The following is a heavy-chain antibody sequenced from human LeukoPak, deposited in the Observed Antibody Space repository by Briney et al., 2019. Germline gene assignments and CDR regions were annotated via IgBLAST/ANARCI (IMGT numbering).Heavy chain of an antibody. D-gene: IGHD5-12*01. V-gene: IGHV1-18*01. J-gene: IGHJ5*02. CDR1: GYTFTSYG. CDR3: ARGGGYDRSVVPQNWFDP. CDR2: ISAYSGNT. Sequence: GASVKVSCKASGYTFTSYGISWVRQAPGQGLEWMGWISAYSGNTNYAQKLQGRVTMTTDTSTSTAYMELRSLRSDDTAVYYCARGGGYDRSVVPQNWFDPWGQGTLVTVSS.